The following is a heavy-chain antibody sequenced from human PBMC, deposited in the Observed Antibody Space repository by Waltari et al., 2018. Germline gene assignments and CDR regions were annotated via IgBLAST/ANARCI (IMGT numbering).Heavy chain of an antibody. CDR3: TRDRVGYCSGGTCYSRWFDP. V-gene: IGHV1-24*01. D-gene: IGHD2-15*01. Sequence: QVQLVQSGAEVKKPGASVKVSCRVSGYSLTESALHWVRQAPGKGLEWLGGFDPEYGEAVHAKEVQGRGTMTEEPSKDTAYMELSSLTYEDTAVYYCTRDRVGYCSGGTCYSRWFDPWGQGTLVTVSS. CDR2: FDPEYGEA. CDR1: GYSLTESA. J-gene: IGHJ5*02.